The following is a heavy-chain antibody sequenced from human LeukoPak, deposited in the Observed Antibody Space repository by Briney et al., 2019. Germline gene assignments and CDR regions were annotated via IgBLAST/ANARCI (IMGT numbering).Heavy chain of an antibody. Sequence: SETLSLTCTVSGGSISSYYWSWIRQPPGKGLEWIGYIYYSGSTNYNPSLKSRVTISVDTSKTQFSLKLSSVTAADTAVYYCARAGYYDSSGYTDWGQGTLVTVSS. D-gene: IGHD3-22*01. CDR1: GGSISSYY. J-gene: IGHJ4*02. V-gene: IGHV4-59*01. CDR3: ARAGYYDSSGYTD. CDR2: IYYSGST.